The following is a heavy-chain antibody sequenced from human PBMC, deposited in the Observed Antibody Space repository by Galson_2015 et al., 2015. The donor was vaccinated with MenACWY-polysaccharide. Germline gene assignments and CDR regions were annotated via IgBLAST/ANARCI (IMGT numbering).Heavy chain of an antibody. V-gene: IGHV4-39*07. Sequence: ETLSLTCTVSGDSISSGAYYWGWIRQPPGEGLEWIGSIFHTGKTFRNPSLRRRLTISMDTSKNQFSLILSTVTAADTAVYFCAREPGYGSGSFSRRWGQGTLVTVSS. CDR1: GDSISSGAYY. CDR2: IFHTGKT. D-gene: IGHD3-10*01. CDR3: AREPGYGSGSFSRR. J-gene: IGHJ4*02.